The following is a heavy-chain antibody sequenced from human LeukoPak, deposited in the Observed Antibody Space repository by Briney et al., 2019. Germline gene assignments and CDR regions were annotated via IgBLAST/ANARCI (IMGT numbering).Heavy chain of an antibody. CDR1: GGSFSGYY. CDR3: ARLVYSNSPFYYYYYGMDV. D-gene: IGHD4-11*01. V-gene: IGHV4-34*01. CDR2: INHSGST. Sequence: SETLSLTCAVYGGSFSGYYWSWIRQPPGKGLEWIGEINHSGSTNYNPSLKSRVTISVDTSKNQFSLKLSSVTAADTAVYYCARLVYSNSPFYYYYYGMDVWGQGTTVTVSS. J-gene: IGHJ6*02.